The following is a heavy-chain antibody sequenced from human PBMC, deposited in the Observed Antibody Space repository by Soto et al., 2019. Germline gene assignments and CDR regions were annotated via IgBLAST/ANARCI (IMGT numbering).Heavy chain of an antibody. CDR3: ARVGSVAGYCSSTSCPDYYYYGMDV. Sequence: ASVKVSCKASGYTFTGYYMHWVRQAPGQGLGWMGWINPNSGGTNYAQKFQGRVTMTRDTSISTAYMELSRLRSDDTAVYYCARVGSVAGYCSSTSCPDYYYYGMDVWGQGTTVTVSS. D-gene: IGHD2-2*01. V-gene: IGHV1-2*02. J-gene: IGHJ6*02. CDR1: GYTFTGYY. CDR2: INPNSGGT.